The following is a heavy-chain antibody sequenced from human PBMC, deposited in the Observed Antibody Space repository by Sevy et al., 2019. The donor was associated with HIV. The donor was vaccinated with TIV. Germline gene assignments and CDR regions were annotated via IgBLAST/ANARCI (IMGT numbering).Heavy chain of an antibody. V-gene: IGHV4-59*01. CDR3: ARVPAGDYGY. D-gene: IGHD4-17*01. CDR2: VHERGFT. Sequence: SETLSLTCIVSGASIGSYYWSWIRQLPGKGFEWLGYVHERGFTKYNPSFNGPITMSVDSSKNQVSLNMTSVTTGDTAVYFCARVPAGDYGYWGRGTLVTVSS. CDR1: GASIGSYY. J-gene: IGHJ4*02.